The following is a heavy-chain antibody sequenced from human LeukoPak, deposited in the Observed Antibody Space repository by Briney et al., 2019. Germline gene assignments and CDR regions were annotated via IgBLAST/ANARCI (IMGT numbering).Heavy chain of an antibody. CDR3: ARARRYCTNGVCYFPRFDY. Sequence: SETLSLTCTVSGYSISSGYYWGWIRQPPGKGLEWIGSIYHSGSTYYNPSLKSRVTISVDTSKNQFSLKLSSVTAADTAVYYCARARRYCTNGVCYFPRFDYWGQGTLVTVSS. CDR2: IYHSGST. V-gene: IGHV4-38-2*02. CDR1: GYSISSGYY. D-gene: IGHD2-8*01. J-gene: IGHJ4*02.